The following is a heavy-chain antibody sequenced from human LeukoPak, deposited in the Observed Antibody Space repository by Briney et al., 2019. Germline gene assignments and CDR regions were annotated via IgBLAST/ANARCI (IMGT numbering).Heavy chain of an antibody. CDR2: ISYDGSNK. J-gene: IGHJ6*02. CDR1: GFTFSSYG. V-gene: IGHV3-30*18. D-gene: IGHD2-2*01. Sequence: GWSLRLSCAASGFTFSSYGMHWVRQAPGKGLEWVAVISYDGSNKYYADSVKGRFTISRDNSKNTLYLQMNSLRAEDTALYYCAKDIRYCSSTSCPLYYGMDVWGQGTTVTVSS. CDR3: AKDIRYCSSTSCPLYYGMDV.